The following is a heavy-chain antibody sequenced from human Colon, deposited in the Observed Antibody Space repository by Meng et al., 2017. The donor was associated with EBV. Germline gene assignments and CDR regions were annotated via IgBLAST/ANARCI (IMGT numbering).Heavy chain of an antibody. CDR2: IYHSGST. J-gene: IGHJ4*02. V-gene: IGHV4-30-2*01. CDR1: GAATSHGGYT. Sequence: QLALQKSVRVLDNPSQPVPLTCASSGAATSHGGYTWGWIRQPPVKGLEWIGYIYHSGSTPYDPSLKSRVTISIDTSKTQFSLKMNSVTAADTAVYYCARDTTTWGNKGLDYWGQGLLVTVSS. D-gene: IGHD7-27*01. CDR3: ARDTTTWGNKGLDY.